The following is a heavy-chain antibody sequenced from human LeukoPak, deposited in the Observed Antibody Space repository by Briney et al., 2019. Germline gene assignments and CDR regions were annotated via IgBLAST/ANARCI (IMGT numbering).Heavy chain of an antibody. CDR1: GFTFSSYW. Sequence: GGSLRLSCAASGFTFSSYWMSWVRQAPGKGLEWVSAISGSGGSTYYADSVKGRFTISRDNSKNTLYLQMNSLRAEDTAVYYCAKLPTYYYDSSGYYYWGQGTLVTVSS. J-gene: IGHJ4*02. V-gene: IGHV3-23*01. CDR3: AKLPTYYYDSSGYYY. D-gene: IGHD3-22*01. CDR2: ISGSGGST.